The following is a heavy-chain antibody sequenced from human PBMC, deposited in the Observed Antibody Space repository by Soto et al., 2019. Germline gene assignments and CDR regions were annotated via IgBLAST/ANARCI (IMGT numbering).Heavy chain of an antibody. CDR1: GFTFSSYA. Sequence: LMXYCANSGFTFSSYAMSWVRQAPGKGLEWVSAISGSGGSTYYADSVKGRFTISRDNSKNTLYLQMNSLRAEDTAVYYCAKDPETIFDYWGQGTLVTVSS. J-gene: IGHJ4*02. CDR2: ISGSGGST. V-gene: IGHV3-23*01. CDR3: AKDPETIFDY.